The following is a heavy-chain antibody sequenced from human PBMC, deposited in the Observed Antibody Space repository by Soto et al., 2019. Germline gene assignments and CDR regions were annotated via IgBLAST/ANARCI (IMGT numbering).Heavy chain of an antibody. J-gene: IGHJ6*02. CDR2: ISAYNGNT. V-gene: IGHV1-18*01. Sequence: QVQLVQSGAEVKKPGASVKVSCKASGYTFTSYGISWVRQAPGQGLEWMGWISAYNGNTNYAQKLQGRVTMTPDTSTSTAYMELRSLRSDDTAVYYCARGGVVPAAHPPWHYYYGMDVWGQGTTVTVSS. D-gene: IGHD2-2*01. CDR3: ARGGVVPAAHPPWHYYYGMDV. CDR1: GYTFTSYG.